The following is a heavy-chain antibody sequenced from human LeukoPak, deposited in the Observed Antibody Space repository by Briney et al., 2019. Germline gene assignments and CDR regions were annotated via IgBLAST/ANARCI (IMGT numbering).Heavy chain of an antibody. CDR2: INPNSGGT. J-gene: IGHJ4*02. D-gene: IGHD5-18*01. V-gene: IGHV1-2*02. Sequence: GASVKVSCKASGYTFTGYYMHWVRQAPGQGLEWMGWINPNSGGTNYAQKFQGRVTMTRDTSISTAYMELSRLRSDDTAVYYCAREYSAYSYGSFDYWGQGTLVTVSS. CDR3: AREYSAYSYGSFDY. CDR1: GYTFTGYY.